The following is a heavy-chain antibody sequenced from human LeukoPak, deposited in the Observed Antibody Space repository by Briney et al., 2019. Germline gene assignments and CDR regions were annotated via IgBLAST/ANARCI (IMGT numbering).Heavy chain of an antibody. Sequence: GGSLRLSCAGSGFTFSSYWMNWVRQAPGKGLEWVANIKQDGTKTHYVDSVKGRFTISRDNSKNTLYLQMNSLRAEDTAVYYCAKDRHPYSSSPVDYWGQGTLVTVSS. D-gene: IGHD6-6*01. CDR1: GFTFSSYW. V-gene: IGHV3-7*03. CDR2: IKQDGTKT. CDR3: AKDRHPYSSSPVDY. J-gene: IGHJ4*02.